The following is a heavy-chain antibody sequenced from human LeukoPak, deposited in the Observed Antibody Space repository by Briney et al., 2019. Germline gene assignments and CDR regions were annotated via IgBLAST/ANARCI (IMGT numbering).Heavy chain of an antibody. V-gene: IGHV1-2*02. CDR3: ARDQQRNYYYYYMDV. CDR1: GYTFTGYY. J-gene: IGHJ6*03. D-gene: IGHD6-13*01. CDR2: INPNSGGT. Sequence: ASVKVSCKASGYTFTGYYMHWVRQAPGQGLEWMGWINPNSGGTNYAQKFQGRVTMTRDTYISTAYMELSRLRSDDTAVYYCARDQQRNYYYYYMDVWGKGTTVTVSS.